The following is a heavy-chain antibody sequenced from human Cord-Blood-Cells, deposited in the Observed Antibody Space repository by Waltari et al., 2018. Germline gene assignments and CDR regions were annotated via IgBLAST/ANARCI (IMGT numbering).Heavy chain of an antibody. D-gene: IGHD3-3*01. CDR3: ASDFWSGYDAFDI. Sequence: QVQLQQWGAGLLKPSETLSLTCAVYGGSFSGYYWSWIRQPPGKGLEWIGEINHSGSTNYNPSLKRRVTISVDTSKNQFSLKLSSVTAADTAVYYCASDFWSGYDAFDIWGQGTMVTVSS. J-gene: IGHJ3*02. V-gene: IGHV4-34*01. CDR1: GGSFSGYY. CDR2: INHSGST.